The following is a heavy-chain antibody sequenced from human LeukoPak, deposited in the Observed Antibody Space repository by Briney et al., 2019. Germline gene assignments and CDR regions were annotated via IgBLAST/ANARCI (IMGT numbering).Heavy chain of an antibody. D-gene: IGHD5-24*01. V-gene: IGHV1-46*01. CDR3: ARDPRGDGWLQPYFDY. J-gene: IGHJ4*02. Sequence: ASVKVSCKASGYTFTSYYMHWVRQAPGQGLEWMGIINPSGGSTSYAQKFQGRVTMTRDTSTSTVYMELSSLRSEDTAVYYCARDPRGDGWLQPYFDYWGQGTLVTVS. CDR1: GYTFTSYY. CDR2: INPSGGST.